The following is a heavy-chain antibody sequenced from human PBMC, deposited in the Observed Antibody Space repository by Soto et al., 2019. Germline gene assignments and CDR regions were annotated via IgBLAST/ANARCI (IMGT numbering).Heavy chain of an antibody. CDR3: ARRMVGGSYFDY. CDR1: GGSISSSSYY. V-gene: IGHV4-39*01. D-gene: IGHD1-26*01. Sequence: QLQLQESGPGLVKPSDTLSLTCTVSGGSISSSSYYWGWIRQPPGKGLEWIGSIYYSGSTYYNPSLKSRVTISVDTSKNQFSLKLSSVTAADTAVYYCARRMVGGSYFDYWGQGTLVTVSS. J-gene: IGHJ4*02. CDR2: IYYSGST.